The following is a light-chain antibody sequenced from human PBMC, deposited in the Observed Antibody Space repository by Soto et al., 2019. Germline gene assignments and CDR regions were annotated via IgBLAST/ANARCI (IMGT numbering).Light chain of an antibody. CDR1: QDVLTN. Sequence: EIVMTQSPSTLSVSPGERATLSCRASQDVLTNLAWYQQKPGQSPRLLIYRASSRATGIPDRFSGSGSGTDFTLTISRLEPEDFAVYYCQQYGSSPGTFGQGTKVDIK. J-gene: IGKJ1*01. CDR2: RAS. CDR3: QQYGSSPGT. V-gene: IGKV3-20*01.